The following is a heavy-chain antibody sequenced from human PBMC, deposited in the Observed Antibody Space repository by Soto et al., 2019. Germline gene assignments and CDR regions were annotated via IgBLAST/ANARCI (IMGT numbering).Heavy chain of an antibody. CDR1: GYTFTNYG. Sequence: ASVKVSCKASGYTFTNYGISWVRQAPGRGLEWMGWISPYNGNTAYAQDLQGRVTMTTDTFTATAYMELRSLRSDDTAVYYCARVVVGAANNFFDPWGQGTLVTVSS. CDR3: ARVVVGAANNFFDP. J-gene: IGHJ5*02. D-gene: IGHD2-15*01. CDR2: ISPYNGNT. V-gene: IGHV1-18*01.